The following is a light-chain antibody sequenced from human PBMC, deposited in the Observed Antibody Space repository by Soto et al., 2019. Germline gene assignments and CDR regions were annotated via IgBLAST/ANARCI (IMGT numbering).Light chain of an antibody. Sequence: QSALTQPASVSGSPGQSITISCTGTSSDVGGYNYVSWYQQYPGKTPKLMISEVSNRPSGVSSRFSGSKSGNTASLTISGLQAEDEADYYCSSYTSTTTRVLFGGGTKLTVL. V-gene: IGLV2-14*01. J-gene: IGLJ2*01. CDR3: SSYTSTTTRVL. CDR1: SSDVGGYNY. CDR2: EVS.